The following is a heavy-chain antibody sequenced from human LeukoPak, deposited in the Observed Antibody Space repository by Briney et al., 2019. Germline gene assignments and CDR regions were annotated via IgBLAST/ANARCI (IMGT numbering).Heavy chain of an antibody. J-gene: IGHJ3*02. CDR3: ARLQLGIGAFDI. Sequence: PETLSLTCAVSGYSISSGYYWGWIRQPPGKGLEWSGSIYHSGSTYYNPSLKSRVTISVDTSKNQFSLQLSSVTAADTAVYYCARLQLGIGAFDIWGQGTMVTVSS. V-gene: IGHV4-38-2*01. CDR1: GYSISSGYY. CDR2: IYHSGST. D-gene: IGHD7-27*01.